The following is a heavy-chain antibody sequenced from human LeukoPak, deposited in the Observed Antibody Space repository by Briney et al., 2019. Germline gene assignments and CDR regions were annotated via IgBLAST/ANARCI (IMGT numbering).Heavy chain of an antibody. CDR3: ARRGIVVVVAATGWFDP. CDR1: GGSFSGYY. CDR2: IDHSGST. J-gene: IGHJ5*02. V-gene: IGHV4-34*01. D-gene: IGHD2-15*01. Sequence: SETLSLTCAVYGGSFSGYYWSWIRQPPGKGLEWIGEIDHSGSTNYNPSLKSRVTISVDTSKNQFSLKLSSVTAADTAVYYCARRGIVVVVAATGWFDPWGQGTLVTVSS.